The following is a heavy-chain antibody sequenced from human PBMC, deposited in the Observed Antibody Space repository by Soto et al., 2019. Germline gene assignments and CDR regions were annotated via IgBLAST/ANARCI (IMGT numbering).Heavy chain of an antibody. CDR2: IYHTGNA. CDR1: GDSISNSRFY. CDR3: ARDFFDSSDYTTNWFDP. V-gene: IGHV4-39*01. J-gene: IGHJ5*02. D-gene: IGHD3-22*01. Sequence: QLQLQESGPGQVKSSETLSLTCSVSGDSISNSRFYWAWIRQPPGEGLEWIGSIYHTGNAYYNPSLKSRVTISVDTSKNQFSLTLTSVTAADAALYYCARDFFDSSDYTTNWFDPWGQGTLVTVSS.